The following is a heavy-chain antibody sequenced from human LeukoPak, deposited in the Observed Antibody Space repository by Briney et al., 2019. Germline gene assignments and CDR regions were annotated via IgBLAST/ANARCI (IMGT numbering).Heavy chain of an antibody. CDR3: ARWGTVTRFVVDY. CDR1: GYSFSNYW. J-gene: IGHJ4*02. CDR2: IYPGNSDT. Sequence: GESLKISCKGSGYSFSNYWIGWVRQMPGKGLEWMGIIYPGNSDTRYSPSFQGQVTISADKSISTADPQWRSLKASDTAVYYCARWGTVTRFVVDYWGQGTLVTVSS. V-gene: IGHV5-51*01. D-gene: IGHD4-17*01.